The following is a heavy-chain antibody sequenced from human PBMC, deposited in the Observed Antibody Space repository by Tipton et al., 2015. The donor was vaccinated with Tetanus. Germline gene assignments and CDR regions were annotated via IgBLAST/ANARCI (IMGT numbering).Heavy chain of an antibody. CDR3: ARVPLGGGYFDM. CDR1: GGSSSSFY. V-gene: IGHV4-34*01. D-gene: IGHD2-15*01. Sequence: TLSLTCAVYGGSSSSFYWSWIRQPPGGGLEWIGEINHRGGTAYSPSLKSRATISVDASKNHFSLNLTSVTAADTAVYYCARVPLGGGYFDMWGRGTLVTVSS. J-gene: IGHJ2*01. CDR2: INHRGGT.